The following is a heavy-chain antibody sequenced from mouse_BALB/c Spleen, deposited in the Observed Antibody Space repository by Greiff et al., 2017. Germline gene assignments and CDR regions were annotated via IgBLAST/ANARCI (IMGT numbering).Heavy chain of an antibody. Sequence: EVKLMESGPELVKPGASVKMSCKASGYTFTDYYMKWVKQSHGKSLEWIGDINPNNGDTFYNQKFKGKATLTVDKSSSTAYMQLNSLTSEDSAVYYCARPIYYYGSSYWYFDVWGAGTTVTVSS. D-gene: IGHD1-1*01. V-gene: IGHV1-26*01. CDR1: GYTFTDYY. J-gene: IGHJ1*01. CDR2: INPNNGDT. CDR3: ARPIYYYGSSYWYFDV.